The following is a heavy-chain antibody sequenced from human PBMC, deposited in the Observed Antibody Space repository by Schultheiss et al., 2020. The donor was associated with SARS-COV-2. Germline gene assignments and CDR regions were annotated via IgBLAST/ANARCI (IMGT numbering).Heavy chain of an antibody. V-gene: IGHV3-21*01. D-gene: IGHD3-10*01. CDR1: GFIVRTDY. J-gene: IGHJ4*02. CDR2: ISSSGSHI. CDR3: GRVRGWLSGSGTYSEFDY. Sequence: GGSLRLSCAASGFIVRTDYMRWVRQAPGKGLECVSFISSSGSHISYGASVKGRFTILRDNAKTSMFLQMNSLRPEDTAVYYCGRVRGWLSGSGTYSEFDYWVQGTLVTVSS.